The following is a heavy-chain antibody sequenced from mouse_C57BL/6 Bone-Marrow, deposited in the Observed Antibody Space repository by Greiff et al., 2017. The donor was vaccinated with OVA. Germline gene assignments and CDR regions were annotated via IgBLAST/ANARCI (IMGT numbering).Heavy chain of an antibody. V-gene: IGHV10-3*01. J-gene: IGHJ3*01. Sequence: EVQGVESGGGLVQPKGSLKLSCAASGFTFNTYAMHWVRQAPGKGLEWVARIRSKSSNYATYYADSVKDRFTISRDDSQSMLYLQMNNLKTEDTAMYYCVREPLYYDYDTWFAYWGQGTLVTVSA. CDR2: IRSKSSNYAT. CDR3: VREPLYYDYDTWFAY. CDR1: GFTFNTYA. D-gene: IGHD2-4*01.